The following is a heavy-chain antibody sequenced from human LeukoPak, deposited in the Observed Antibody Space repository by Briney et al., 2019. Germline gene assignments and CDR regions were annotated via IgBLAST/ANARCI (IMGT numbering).Heavy chain of an antibody. CDR1: GLTFSSYA. V-gene: IGHV3-23*01. D-gene: IGHD4-17*01. CDR2: ISASGGST. Sequence: GGSLRLSCAASGLTFSSYAMSWVRQAPGKGLEWVSAISASGGSTYYADSVKGRFAISRDNSKNTLFMQMNSLRAEDTAIYYCAKCFRTTVTTVDYWGQGTLVTVSS. J-gene: IGHJ4*02. CDR3: AKCFRTTVTTVDY.